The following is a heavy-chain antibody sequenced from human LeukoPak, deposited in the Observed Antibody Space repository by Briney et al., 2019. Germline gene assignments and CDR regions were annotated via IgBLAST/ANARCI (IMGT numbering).Heavy chain of an antibody. J-gene: IGHJ4*02. V-gene: IGHV4-39*01. CDR3: ARRGYDSSGYYYYLDY. CDR1: GGSISSSSYY. D-gene: IGHD3-22*01. Sequence: SETLSLTCTVPGGSISSSSYYWGWIRQPPGKGLEWIGSIYYSGSTYYNPSLKSRVTISVDTSKNQFSLKLSSVTAADTAVYYCARRGYDSSGYYYYLDYWGQGTLVTVSS. CDR2: IYYSGST.